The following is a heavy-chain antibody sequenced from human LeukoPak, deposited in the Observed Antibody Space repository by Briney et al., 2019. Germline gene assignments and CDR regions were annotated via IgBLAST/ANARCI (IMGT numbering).Heavy chain of an antibody. V-gene: IGHV1-69*04. CDR1: GGTFSSYA. CDR3: AREMAIVVVPAAIHRRVPSLLRFLEWLLTVRSYGMDV. J-gene: IGHJ6*02. Sequence: SVKVSCKASGGTFSSYAISWVRQAPGQGLEWMGRIIPIFGIANYAQKFQGRVTITADKSTSTAYMELSSLRSEDTAVYYCAREMAIVVVPAAIHRRVPSLLRFLEWLLTVRSYGMDVWGQGTTATVSS. CDR2: IIPIFGIA. D-gene: IGHD3-3*01.